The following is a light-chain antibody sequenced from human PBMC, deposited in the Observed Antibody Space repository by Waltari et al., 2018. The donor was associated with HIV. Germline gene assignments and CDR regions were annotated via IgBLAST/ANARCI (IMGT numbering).Light chain of an antibody. V-gene: IGLV1-51*02. Sequence: QSVLTQPPSVSAAPGQKVTFSCSGTSSNIGRNYVSWYQQFPGTAPKLRIFENHKRPSGISGRFSGSKSGTSATLCIIGLQTGDEADYYCGTWDSSLSVGTFGGGTKLTVL. J-gene: IGLJ3*02. CDR1: SSNIGRNY. CDR3: GTWDSSLSVGT. CDR2: ENH.